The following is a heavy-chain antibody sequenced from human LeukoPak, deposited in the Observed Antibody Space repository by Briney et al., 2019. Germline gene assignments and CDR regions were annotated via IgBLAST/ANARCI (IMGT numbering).Heavy chain of an antibody. Sequence: ASETLSLTCTVSSGSISSYYWSWIRQPPGKGLEWIGEINHSGSTNYNPSLKSRVTISVDTSKNQFSLKLSSVTAADTAVYYCASVDIVATGKTFDYWGQGTLVTVSS. CDR1: SGSISSYY. CDR2: INHSGST. D-gene: IGHD5-12*01. V-gene: IGHV4-34*01. J-gene: IGHJ4*02. CDR3: ASVDIVATGKTFDY.